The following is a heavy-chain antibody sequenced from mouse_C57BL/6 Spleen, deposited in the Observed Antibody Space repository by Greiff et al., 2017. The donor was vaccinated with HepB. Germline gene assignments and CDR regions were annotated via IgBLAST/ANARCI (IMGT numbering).Heavy chain of an antibody. CDR3: ARCNYGSSYEDYFDY. D-gene: IGHD1-1*01. CDR1: GYTFTSYW. J-gene: IGHJ2*01. Sequence: QVQLQQPGAELVMPGASVKLSCKASGYTFTSYWMHWVKQRPGQGLEWIGEIDPSDSYTNYNQKFKGKSTLTVDKSSSTAYMQLSSLTSEDSAVYYCARCNYGSSYEDYFDYWGQGTTLTVSS. V-gene: IGHV1-69*01. CDR2: IDPSDSYT.